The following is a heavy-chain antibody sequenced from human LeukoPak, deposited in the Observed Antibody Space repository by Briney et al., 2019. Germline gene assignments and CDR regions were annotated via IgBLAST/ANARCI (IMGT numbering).Heavy chain of an antibody. V-gene: IGHV4-39*01. J-gene: IGHJ5*02. Sequence: SETLSLTCTVSGGSISSSRYSWDWIRQPPGKGLEWIGTMSYSGRTSYNPSLKSRVTMSVDTSKNQFSLKLTSVTAADTAVYYCARRAIGSYRGEFDPWGQGTLVTVSS. D-gene: IGHD3-10*01. CDR1: GGSISSSRYS. CDR2: MSYSGRT. CDR3: ARRAIGSYRGEFDP.